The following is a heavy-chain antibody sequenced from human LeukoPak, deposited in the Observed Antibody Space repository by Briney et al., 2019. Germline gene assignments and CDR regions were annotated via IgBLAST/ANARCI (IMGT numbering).Heavy chain of an antibody. V-gene: IGHV1-46*01. CDR2: INPSGGST. CDR3: ARSLAVAGRHFDY. Sequence: GASVKVSCKASGYTFTSYYMHWVRQAPGQGLEWMGIINPSGGSTSYAQKFQGRVTMTRDMSTSTVYTELSSLRSEDTAVYYCARSLAVAGRHFDYWGQGTLVTVSS. J-gene: IGHJ4*02. D-gene: IGHD6-19*01. CDR1: GYTFTSYY.